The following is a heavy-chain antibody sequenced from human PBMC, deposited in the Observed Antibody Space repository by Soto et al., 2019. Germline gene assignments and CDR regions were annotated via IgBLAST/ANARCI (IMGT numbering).Heavy chain of an antibody. V-gene: IGHV3-30*18. CDR2: ISFDGRTK. Sequence: QVQLVESGGGVVQPGTSLRLSCAAASGFTFSDYDMHWVRQAPGKGLDWVAVISFDGRTKYFAASVKGRISISRDNSKNTMYLQLNSLRLEDTAVYYCAKDRGLRLSPYFYFGMDVWGQGTTVSVSS. CDR3: AKDRGLRLSPYFYFGMDV. CDR1: GFTFSDYD. D-gene: IGHD4-17*01. J-gene: IGHJ6*02.